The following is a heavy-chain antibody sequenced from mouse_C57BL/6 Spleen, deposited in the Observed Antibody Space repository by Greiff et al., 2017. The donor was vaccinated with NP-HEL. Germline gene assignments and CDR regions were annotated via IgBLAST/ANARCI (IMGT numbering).Heavy chain of an antibody. CDR2: INPGSGGT. D-gene: IGHD2-3*01. Sequence: VQLQQSGAELVRPGTSVKVSCKASGYAFTNYLIEWVKQRPGQGLEWIGVINPGSGGTKYNEKFTGKATLTADKSCSTAYMQLSSLTSEDSAVYFCARYLYDSFAYWGQGTLVTVSA. V-gene: IGHV1-54*01. CDR3: ARYLYDSFAY. CDR1: GYAFTNYL. J-gene: IGHJ3*01.